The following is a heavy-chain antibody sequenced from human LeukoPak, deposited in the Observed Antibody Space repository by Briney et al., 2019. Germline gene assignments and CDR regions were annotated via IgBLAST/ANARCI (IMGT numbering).Heavy chain of an antibody. CDR2: INHSGST. V-gene: IGHV4-34*01. D-gene: IGHD4-17*01. Sequence: SETLSLTCAVYGGSFSGYYWSWIRQPPGKGLEWIGEINHSGSTNYNPSLKSRVTISVDTSKNQFSLKLSSVTAADTAVYYCAREAKGDYALDYWGQGTLVTVSS. J-gene: IGHJ4*02. CDR3: AREAKGDYALDY. CDR1: GGSFSGYY.